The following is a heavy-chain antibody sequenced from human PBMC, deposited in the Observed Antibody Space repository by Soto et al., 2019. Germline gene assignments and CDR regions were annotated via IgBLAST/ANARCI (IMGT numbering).Heavy chain of an antibody. V-gene: IGHV3-74*01. D-gene: IGHD2-2*01. CDR3: ARVPDCSSSGCYSYFDI. CDR2: ISNDGSNT. Sequence: EVQLVESGGGLVQPGGSLRLSCAASGFTLSDYYMHWARQAPGKGLVWVSRISNDGSNTDYADSVQGRFTISRDNAKKTMHLQMNSLRAEDTAVYYCARVPDCSSSGCYSYFDIWGQGTLVTVSS. CDR1: GFTLSDYY. J-gene: IGHJ4*02.